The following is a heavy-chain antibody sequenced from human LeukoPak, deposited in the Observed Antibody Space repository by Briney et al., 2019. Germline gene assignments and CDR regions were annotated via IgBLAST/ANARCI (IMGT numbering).Heavy chain of an antibody. CDR1: GYSISSGYH. V-gene: IGHV4-38-2*02. CDR3: ARDRMAGIYSYFDY. J-gene: IGHJ4*02. Sequence: TSETLSLTCTVSGYSISSGYHWGWIRQPPGKGLEWIGTIYHSGGTYYNPSLKSRVIISVDTSKNQFSLKLSSVTAADTAVYYCARDRMAGIYSYFDYWGQGTLVAVFS. CDR2: IYHSGGT. D-gene: IGHD3-10*01.